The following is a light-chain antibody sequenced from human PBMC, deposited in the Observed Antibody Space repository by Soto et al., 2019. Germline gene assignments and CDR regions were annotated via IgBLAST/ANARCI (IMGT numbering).Light chain of an antibody. Sequence: DIQMTQSPSSLSASVGDRVTITCRASQTISTYLNWYQQKPGQAPKLLIHAASSLQSGVPSRFSGSASGTYFTLTISILQPEDFATYYCQQSYRTPYTFGQGTKLEIK. CDR2: AAS. CDR1: QTISTY. J-gene: IGKJ2*01. CDR3: QQSYRTPYT. V-gene: IGKV1-39*01.